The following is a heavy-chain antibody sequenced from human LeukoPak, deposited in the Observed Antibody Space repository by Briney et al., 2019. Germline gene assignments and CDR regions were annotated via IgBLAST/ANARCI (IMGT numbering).Heavy chain of an antibody. Sequence: ASVKVSCKASGYTFTSYGISWVRQASGQGLEWMGWISAYNGNTNYAQKLQGRVTMTTDTSTSTAYMELRSLRSDDTAVYYCARDGIGSDYVRYFDYWGQGTLVTVSS. J-gene: IGHJ4*02. V-gene: IGHV1-18*01. CDR3: ARDGIGSDYVRYFDY. CDR2: ISAYNGNT. CDR1: GYTFTSYG. D-gene: IGHD3-10*02.